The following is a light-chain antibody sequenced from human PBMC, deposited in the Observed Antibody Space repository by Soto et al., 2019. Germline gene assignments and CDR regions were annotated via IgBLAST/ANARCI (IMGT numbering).Light chain of an antibody. J-gene: IGKJ2*01. CDR1: QSVLYSSNNKNY. V-gene: IGKV4-1*01. CDR3: QQYEITPPT. Sequence: DIVMTQSPDSLAVSLGERATINCKSSQSVLYSSNNKNYLAWYQQRPGQPPKLLIYWASTRESGVPDRFSGSGSGSDFTLTITSLQAEDVAVYYCQQYEITPPTFGQGTTVEIK. CDR2: WAS.